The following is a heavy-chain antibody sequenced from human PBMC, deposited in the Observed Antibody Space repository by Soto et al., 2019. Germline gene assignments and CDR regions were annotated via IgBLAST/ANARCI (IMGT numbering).Heavy chain of an antibody. V-gene: IGHV1-3*01. D-gene: IGHD3-3*01. CDR3: ARAYYDFWSGYYIGGWFDP. CDR1: GYTFTSYA. J-gene: IGHJ5*02. Sequence: ASVKVSCKASGYTFTSYAMHWVRQAPGQRLEWMGWINAGNGNTKYSQKFQGRVTITRDTSASTAYMELSSLRSEDTAVYYCARAYYDFWSGYYIGGWFDPWGQGTLVTVSS. CDR2: INAGNGNT.